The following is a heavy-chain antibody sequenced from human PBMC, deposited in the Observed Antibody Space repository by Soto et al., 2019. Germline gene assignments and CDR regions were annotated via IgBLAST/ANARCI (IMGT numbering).Heavy chain of an antibody. Sequence: SETLSLTCTVSGGSISSYYWSWIRQPPGKGLEWIGYIYYSGSTNYNPSLKSRVTISVDTSKNQFSLKLSSVTAADTAVYYCARLEYSGYDYWFAPWGQGTLVTVSS. CDR1: GGSISSYY. J-gene: IGHJ5*02. CDR3: ARLEYSGYDYWFAP. V-gene: IGHV4-59*08. CDR2: IYYSGST. D-gene: IGHD5-12*01.